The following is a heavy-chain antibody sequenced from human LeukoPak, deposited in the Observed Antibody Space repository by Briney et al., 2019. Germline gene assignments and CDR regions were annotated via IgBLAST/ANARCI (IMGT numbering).Heavy chain of an antibody. V-gene: IGHV3-21*01. J-gene: IGHJ4*02. CDR1: GFIFSTHS. CDR2: ISSGSSHI. D-gene: IGHD5-24*01. CDR3: VRDFRTQLDGYSPPYHFDY. Sequence: GGSLRLSCAASGFIFSTHSMSWVRQSPGKGLEWVSSISSGSSHIYYADSMKGVFTFYRDNARSSLFLQMNSLRAEDTAVYYCVRDFRTQLDGYSPPYHFDYWGQGALVTVSS.